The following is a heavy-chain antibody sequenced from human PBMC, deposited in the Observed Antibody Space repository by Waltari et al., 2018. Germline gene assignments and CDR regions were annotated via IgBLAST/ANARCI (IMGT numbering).Heavy chain of an antibody. Sequence: QVHLVQSGAEVKKPGPSVQVSCKASGDTFGRFAIAWVRQAPGQGLEWMGGLIPIFGTPNYAQEFQGRLTITADESANTVYMELGSLRPDDTAVYFCSRRQIGGPLDPWGQGTLVTVSS. CDR2: LIPIFGTP. J-gene: IGHJ5*01. CDR1: GDTFGRFA. D-gene: IGHD1-1*01. CDR3: SRRQIGGPLDP. V-gene: IGHV1-69*12.